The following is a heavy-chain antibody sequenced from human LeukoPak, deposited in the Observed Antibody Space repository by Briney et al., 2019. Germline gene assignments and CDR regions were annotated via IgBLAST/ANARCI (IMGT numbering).Heavy chain of an antibody. Sequence: ASVKVSCKASGGTFSSYAISWVRQSPGQGLEWMGGIIPIFGTANYAQKFQGRVTITADESTSTAYMELSSLRSEDTAVYYCASSSGGNYYDSSSYYSHWGQGTLVTVSS. V-gene: IGHV1-69*13. CDR1: GGTFSSYA. J-gene: IGHJ4*02. D-gene: IGHD3-22*01. CDR3: ASSSGGNYYDSSSYYSH. CDR2: IIPIFGTA.